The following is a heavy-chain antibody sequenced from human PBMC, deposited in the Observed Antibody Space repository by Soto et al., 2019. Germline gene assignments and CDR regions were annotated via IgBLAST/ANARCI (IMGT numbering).Heavy chain of an antibody. CDR1: GYTFTSYA. V-gene: IGHV1-3*01. Sequence: ASVKVSCKASGYTFTSYAMHWVRQAPGQRLEWMGRINAGNGNTKYSQKFQGRVTITRDTSASTAYMELSSLRSEDTAVYYCAREGGYCISTSCPPSYYYYGMDVWGQGTTVTVSS. CDR3: AREGGYCISTSCPPSYYYYGMDV. CDR2: INAGNGNT. D-gene: IGHD2-2*01. J-gene: IGHJ6*02.